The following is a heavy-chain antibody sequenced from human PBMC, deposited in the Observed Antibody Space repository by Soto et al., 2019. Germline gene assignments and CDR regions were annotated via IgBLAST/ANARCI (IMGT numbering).Heavy chain of an antibody. J-gene: IGHJ4*02. CDR1: GFTFSSYA. CDR2: ISGSGGST. CDR3: ANPRRGGYCSGGSCWPGEFDY. D-gene: IGHD2-15*01. Sequence: GGSLRLSCAASGFTFSSYAMSWVRQAPGKGLEWVSAISGSGGSTYYADSVKGRFTISRDNSKNTLYLQMNSLRAEDTAVYYCANPRRGGYCSGGSCWPGEFDYWGQGTLVTVSS. V-gene: IGHV3-23*01.